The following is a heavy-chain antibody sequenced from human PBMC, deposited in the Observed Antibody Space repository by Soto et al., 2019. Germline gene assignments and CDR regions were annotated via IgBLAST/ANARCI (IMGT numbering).Heavy chain of an antibody. CDR3: AKRRGAGGHFDY. J-gene: IGHJ4*02. Sequence: DVQLLESGGGLVPPEGSLRLSCAASGFTFSSYAMGWVRQGPGKGLEWVAVVSIGGSTHYADSVRGRFTISRDNSKNTLSLQMNSLTAEDTAVYFCAKRRGAGGHFDYWGQGVLVTVSS. CDR2: VSIGGST. CDR1: GFTFSSYA. D-gene: IGHD2-15*01. V-gene: IGHV3-23*01.